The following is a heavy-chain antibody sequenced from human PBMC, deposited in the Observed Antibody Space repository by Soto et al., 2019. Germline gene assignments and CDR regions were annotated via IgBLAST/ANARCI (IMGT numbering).Heavy chain of an antibody. V-gene: IGHV1-8*01. CDR3: SRDYGDYSS. CDR1: GYTFTSYD. Sequence: VQLVQSGAEVKKPRASVKVSCKASGYTFTSYDINWVRQDTGQGLEGMGWMNPTRGNTGYAQKLQGRFTMTMNTSISTAYMALSSLRSEDPAVYYCSRDYGDYSSWRQGTLVTVSS. J-gene: IGHJ5*02. CDR2: MNPTRGNT. D-gene: IGHD4-17*01.